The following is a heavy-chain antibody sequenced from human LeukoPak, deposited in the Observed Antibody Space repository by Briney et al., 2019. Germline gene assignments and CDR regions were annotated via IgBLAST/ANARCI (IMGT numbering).Heavy chain of an antibody. CDR2: IIPIFGTA. CDR1: GGTFSSYA. J-gene: IGHJ6*03. CDR3: ARVYDSSGYYTIYYYYYMDV. Sequence: ASVKVSCKASGGTFSSYAISWVRQAPGQGLEWMGGIIPIFGTANYAQKFQGRVTITTDESTSTAYMELSSLRSDDTAVYYCARVYDSSGYYTIYYYYYMDVWGKGTTVTVSS. V-gene: IGHV1-69*05. D-gene: IGHD3-22*01.